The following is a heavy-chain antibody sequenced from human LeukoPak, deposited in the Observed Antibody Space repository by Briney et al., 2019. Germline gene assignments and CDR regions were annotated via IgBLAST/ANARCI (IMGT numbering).Heavy chain of an antibody. Sequence: ASVKVSCKASGYTFTGYYVHWVRQAPGQGLEWMGWINPNSGDTNFAQKFQGRVTMTRDTSISTAYMELSRLRPDDTAVYYCARGDNYDILTGYQTPSHLSDYWGQGTLVTVSS. V-gene: IGHV1-2*02. CDR3: ARGDNYDILTGYQTPSHLSDY. J-gene: IGHJ4*02. CDR1: GYTFTGYY. CDR2: INPNSGDT. D-gene: IGHD3-9*01.